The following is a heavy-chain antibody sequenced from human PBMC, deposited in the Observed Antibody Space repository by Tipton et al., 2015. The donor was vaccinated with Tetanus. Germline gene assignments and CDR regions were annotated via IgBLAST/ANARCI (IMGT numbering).Heavy chain of an antibody. J-gene: IGHJ5*02. CDR1: GGSFSAYY. Sequence: TLSLTCKVSGGSFSAYYWSWIRQSPGKELEWFGEINYTGDRRFNPSLQSRATLSVDTSKRQFSLTLSSSTAADSAVYYCALSLVRWFDPWGPGILVTVSS. V-gene: IGHV4-34*07. CDR2: INYTGDR. CDR3: ALSLVRWFDP.